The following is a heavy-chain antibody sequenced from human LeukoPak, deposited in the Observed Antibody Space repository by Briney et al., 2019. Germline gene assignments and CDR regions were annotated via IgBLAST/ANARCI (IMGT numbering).Heavy chain of an antibody. J-gene: IGHJ4*02. CDR3: ARDDDFGY. Sequence: PGGSLRLSCAGSGFTFSDYAMNWVRQAPGKGLEWVSSIMSNTDVHYADSVKGRFIISRDNAKNSLFLQMNSLRAEDTAVYYCARDDDFGYWGQGTLVTVSS. V-gene: IGHV3-69-1*01. D-gene: IGHD4-17*01. CDR2: IMSNTDV. CDR1: GFTFSDYA.